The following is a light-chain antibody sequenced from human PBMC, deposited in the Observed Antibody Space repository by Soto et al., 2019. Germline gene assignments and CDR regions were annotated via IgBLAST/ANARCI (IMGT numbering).Light chain of an antibody. CDR3: QVWDSSSDHLWV. Sequence: SYELTQPPSVSVAPGKTARITCGGNNIGSKSVHWYQQKPGQAPVLVIYYDSDRPSGIPERFSGSNSGNTATLTISRVEAADEADYYCQVWDSSSDHLWVFGGGTKLTVL. V-gene: IGLV3-21*04. CDR1: NIGSKS. J-gene: IGLJ3*02. CDR2: YDS.